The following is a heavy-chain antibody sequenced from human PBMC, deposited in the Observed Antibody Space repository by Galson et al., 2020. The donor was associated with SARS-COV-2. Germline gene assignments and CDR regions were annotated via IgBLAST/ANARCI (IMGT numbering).Heavy chain of an antibody. CDR3: TTEGPYYYDSSGIGMDV. Sequence: GGSLRLSLEASGFTFSNAWRSWVRQAPGKGREWVGCIKSKTNGGTTEYAAPVKGRFTNSIDDSKNTLYLKMNSLKTEDTAVYYCTTEGPYYYDSSGIGMDVGGQGTTVTVSS. D-gene: IGHD3-22*01. J-gene: IGHJ6*02. CDR1: GFTFSNAW. V-gene: IGHV3-15*01. CDR2: IKSKTNGGTT.